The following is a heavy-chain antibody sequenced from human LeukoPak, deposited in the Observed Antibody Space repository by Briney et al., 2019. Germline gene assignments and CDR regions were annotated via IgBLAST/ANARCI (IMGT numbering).Heavy chain of an antibody. V-gene: IGHV3-23*01. J-gene: IGHJ4*02. CDR1: GFTFSSYG. Sequence: GGSLRLPCAASGFTFSSYGMSWVRPDPGKGLEWVSAISGSGGSTYYADSVKGRFTISRDNSKNTLYLQMNSLRAEDTAVYYCAKDPRYSSSWYYYFDYWGQGTLVTVSS. CDR2: ISGSGGST. CDR3: AKDPRYSSSWYYYFDY. D-gene: IGHD6-13*01.